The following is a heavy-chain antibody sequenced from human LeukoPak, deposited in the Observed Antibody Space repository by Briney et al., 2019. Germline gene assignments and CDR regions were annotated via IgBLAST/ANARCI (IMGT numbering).Heavy chain of an antibody. CDR3: ARDHYSSLYGSGSYYNVDWFDP. Sequence: GGSLRLSCAASGFTFSSYGMHWVRQAPGKGLEWVAVIWYDGSNKYYADSVKGRFTISRDNSKNTLYLQMNSLRAEDTAVYYCARDHYSSLYGSGSYYNVDWFDPWGQGPLVTVSS. CDR2: IWYDGSNK. CDR1: GFTFSSYG. D-gene: IGHD3-10*01. V-gene: IGHV3-33*01. J-gene: IGHJ5*02.